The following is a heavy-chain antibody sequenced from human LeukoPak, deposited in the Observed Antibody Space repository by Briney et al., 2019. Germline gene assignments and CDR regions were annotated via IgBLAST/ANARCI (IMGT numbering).Heavy chain of an antibody. Sequence: ASVKVSCKASGYTFTNYAMHWVRQAPGQRLEWMGWINAGNGNTKCSQKFQGRVTVTRDTSTSTVHMELSGLRSEDTAVYYCARDQEGFDYWGQGTLVTVSS. CDR1: GYTFTNYA. CDR3: ARDQEGFDY. J-gene: IGHJ4*02. CDR2: INAGNGNT. V-gene: IGHV1-3*01.